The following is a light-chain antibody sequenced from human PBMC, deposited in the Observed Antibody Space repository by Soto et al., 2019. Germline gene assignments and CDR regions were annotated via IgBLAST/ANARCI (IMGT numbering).Light chain of an antibody. J-gene: IGLJ1*01. V-gene: IGLV2-14*01. Sequence: QSVLTQPASVSGSPGQSITISCTGTSSDVGGYNYVSWYQQHPGKAPKLMTYEVSNRPSGVSTRFSGSKSGNTASLTISGLQAEDEADYYCSSYTSSSIDYVFGTGTKLTVL. CDR3: SSYTSSSIDYV. CDR1: SSDVGGYNY. CDR2: EVS.